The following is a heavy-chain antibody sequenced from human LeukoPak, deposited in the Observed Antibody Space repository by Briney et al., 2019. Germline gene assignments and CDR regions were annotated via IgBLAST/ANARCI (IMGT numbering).Heavy chain of an antibody. CDR2: INPNSGGT. J-gene: IGHJ6*02. CDR1: GYTFTDYY. Sequence: EASVKVSCKASGYTFTDYYMHWVRQAPGQGLEWMGWINPNSGGTNYAQKFKGRVTMTRDTSSSTVYMEVSRLRSDDTAVYYCAREDTVLHYYHGMDVWGQGTTVTVSS. CDR3: AREDTVLHYYHGMDV. D-gene: IGHD5-18*01. V-gene: IGHV1-2*02.